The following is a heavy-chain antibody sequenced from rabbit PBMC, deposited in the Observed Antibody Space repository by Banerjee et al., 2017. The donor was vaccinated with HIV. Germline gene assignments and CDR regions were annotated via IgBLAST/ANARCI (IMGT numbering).Heavy chain of an antibody. CDR2: IYTGSGAT. CDR3: ARDLAGVIGWNFDL. J-gene: IGHJ4*01. CDR1: GLDFSSSYW. D-gene: IGHD4-1*01. V-gene: IGHV1S43*01. Sequence: QQLLEESGGGLVKPGGSLTLTCKASGLDFSSSYWICWVRQAPGKGLEWIGCIYTGSGATYYASWVNGRFTISRSTSLNTVDLKMTSLTAADTATYFCARDLAGVIGWNFDLWGPGTLVTVS.